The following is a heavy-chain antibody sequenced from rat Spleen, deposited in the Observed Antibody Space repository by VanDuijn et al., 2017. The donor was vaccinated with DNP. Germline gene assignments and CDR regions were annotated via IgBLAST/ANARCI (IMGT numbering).Heavy chain of an antibody. J-gene: IGHJ2*01. V-gene: IGHV5-27*01. Sequence: EVQLVESGGGLVQPGRSLKLSCAASGFSFSDYYMAWVRQAPTKGLEWVATITASGGTTYYRDSVKGRFTISTDNAKNTLFLQMDSLRSEDTATYYCTTDSYSAPFDYWGQGVMVTVSS. D-gene: IGHD3-3*01. CDR2: ITASGGTT. CDR1: GFSFSDYY. CDR3: TTDSYSAPFDY.